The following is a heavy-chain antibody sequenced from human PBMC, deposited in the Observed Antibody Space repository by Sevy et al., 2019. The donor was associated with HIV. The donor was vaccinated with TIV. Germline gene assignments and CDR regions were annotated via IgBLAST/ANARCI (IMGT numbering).Heavy chain of an antibody. Sequence: GGSLRLSCAASGFTFSSYGMHWVRQAPGKGLEWVAFIRYDGSNKYYADSVKGRFTISRDNSKNTLYLQMDSLRAEDTAAYYCAKYSGGYSSSWYHLDYWGQGTLVTVSS. V-gene: IGHV3-30*02. D-gene: IGHD6-13*01. CDR2: IRYDGSNK. J-gene: IGHJ4*02. CDR1: GFTFSSYG. CDR3: AKYSGGYSSSWYHLDY.